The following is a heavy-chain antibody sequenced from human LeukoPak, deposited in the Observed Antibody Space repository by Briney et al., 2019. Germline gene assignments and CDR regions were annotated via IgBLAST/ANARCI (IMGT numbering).Heavy chain of an antibody. Sequence: ASVKVSCKTSGYTFNGYYMHWVRQAPGQGLEWMGWISAYNGNTNYAQKLQGRVTMTTDTSTSTAYMELRSLRSDDTAVYYCARVPPIAAAGTGGFDPWGQGTLVTVSS. V-gene: IGHV1-18*04. J-gene: IGHJ5*02. CDR2: ISAYNGNT. D-gene: IGHD6-13*01. CDR3: ARVPPIAAAGTGGFDP. CDR1: GYTFNGYY.